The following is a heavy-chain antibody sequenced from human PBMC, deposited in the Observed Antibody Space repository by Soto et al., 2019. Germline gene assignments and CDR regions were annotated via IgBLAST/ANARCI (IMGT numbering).Heavy chain of an antibody. CDR1: GFTFSSYG. CDR2: IWYDGSNK. CDR3: ARRARFGEHQSSYGMEV. D-gene: IGHD3-10*01. Sequence: QVQLVESGGGVVQPGRSLRLSCAASGFTFSSYGMHWVRQAPGKGLERVAVIWYDGSNKYYEDSVQGRFTISRDNSKHTLYLHMNSLRAEDKAVYYCARRARFGEHQSSYGMEVWGQGTTVTVSS. J-gene: IGHJ6*02. V-gene: IGHV3-33*01.